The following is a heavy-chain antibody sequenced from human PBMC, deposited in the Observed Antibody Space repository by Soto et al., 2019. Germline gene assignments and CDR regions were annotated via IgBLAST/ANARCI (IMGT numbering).Heavy chain of an antibody. CDR3: ASGYCSSTSCYIWDNWFDP. V-gene: IGHV4-59*01. D-gene: IGHD2-2*02. J-gene: IGHJ5*02. Sequence: PSETLSLTCTVSGGSISSYYWSWIRQPPGKGLEWIGYIYYSGRTNYNPSLKSRVTISVDTSKNQFSLKLSSVTAEDTAVYYCASGYCSSTSCYIWDNWFDPWGQGTLVTVS. CDR1: GGSISSYY. CDR2: IYYSGRT.